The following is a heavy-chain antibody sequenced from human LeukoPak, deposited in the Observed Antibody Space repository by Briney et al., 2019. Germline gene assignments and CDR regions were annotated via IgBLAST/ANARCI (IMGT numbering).Heavy chain of an antibody. CDR1: GFTVSDNY. CDR2: IYSGGTT. Sequence: GGSLRLSCAASGFTVSDNYMSWVRQAPGKGLEWVSVIYSGGTTYYADSVKGRFTISRDNSKNTLHLQMSGLRAEDTAVYYCARNSFRVNTHYFSGMDVWGQGTTVTVSS. D-gene: IGHD3-10*01. J-gene: IGHJ6*02. V-gene: IGHV3-53*01. CDR3: ARNSFRVNTHYFSGMDV.